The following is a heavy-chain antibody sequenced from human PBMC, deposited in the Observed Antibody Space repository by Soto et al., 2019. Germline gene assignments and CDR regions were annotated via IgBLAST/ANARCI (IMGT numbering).Heavy chain of an antibody. Sequence: QVRLQESGPGLVRPSQTLSLTCSVSGDSLTIGGHYWTWIRQHPGKGLEWIGYIYHSGSTYYSPPLKSLVTIPVDTSENQFSLKLTSMAAADTAVYYGARGGDGFDLWGQGKTVTVSS. V-gene: IGHV4-31*01. CDR3: ARGGDGFDL. CDR2: IYHSGST. J-gene: IGHJ3*01. CDR1: GDSLTIGGHY.